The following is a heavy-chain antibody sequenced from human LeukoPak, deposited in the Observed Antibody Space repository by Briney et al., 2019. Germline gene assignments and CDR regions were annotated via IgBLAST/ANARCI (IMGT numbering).Heavy chain of an antibody. V-gene: IGHV4-4*07. D-gene: IGHD3-22*01. Sequence: SETLSLTCTVSGGSISEYYWSWIRQTAGKGLERIGRLSNSGTTDYNASLKSRVTVSADTSKNQFSLQLRFVTAADTAVYYCARARNFSGYYLGSFDSWGQGTLVSVSS. J-gene: IGHJ4*02. CDR1: GGSISEYY. CDR2: LSNSGTT. CDR3: ARARNFSGYYLGSFDS.